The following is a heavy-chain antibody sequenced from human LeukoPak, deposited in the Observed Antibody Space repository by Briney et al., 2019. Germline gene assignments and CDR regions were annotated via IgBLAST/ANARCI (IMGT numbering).Heavy chain of an antibody. D-gene: IGHD5-18*01. V-gene: IGHV4-34*01. CDR1: GGSIGSYY. CDR2: INHSGST. Sequence: PSETLSLTCTVSGGSIGSYYWSWIRQPPGKGLEWIGEINHSGSTNYNPSLKSRVTISVDTSKNQFSLKLSSVTAADTAVYYCARGRPRGYSYGFPFDYWGQGTLVTVSS. J-gene: IGHJ4*02. CDR3: ARGRPRGYSYGFPFDY.